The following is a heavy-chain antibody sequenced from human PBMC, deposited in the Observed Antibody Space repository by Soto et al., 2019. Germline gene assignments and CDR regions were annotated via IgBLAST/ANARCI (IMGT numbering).Heavy chain of an antibody. Sequence: QVQLQESGPGLVKPSQTLSLTCTVSGGSISSGDYYWSWIRQPPGTGLEWIGYIYYSGRTYYNPSLNSRVTISVDTSKNQFALNLSSGTAADTAVYYCARDCALLSTGAHEDWFYPWGQGTLVTVSS. D-gene: IGHD1-1*01. CDR1: GGSISSGDYY. V-gene: IGHV4-30-4*01. CDR2: IYYSGRT. CDR3: ARDCALLSTGAHEDWFYP. J-gene: IGHJ5*02.